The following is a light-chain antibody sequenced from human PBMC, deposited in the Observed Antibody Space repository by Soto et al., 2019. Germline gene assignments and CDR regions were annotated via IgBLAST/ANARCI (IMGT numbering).Light chain of an antibody. V-gene: IGLV2-14*01. CDR2: HVS. J-gene: IGLJ1*01. CDR1: SSDVGGYNY. Sequence: QSALTQPASVSGSPGQSITISCTGTSSDVGGYNYVSWYQQHPGKAPKLMIYHVSNRPSGVSNRFSGSKSGNTASLTISGLQAEDEADYYCSSYTSRSSSTYVFGTGTKVTVL. CDR3: SSYTSRSSSTYV.